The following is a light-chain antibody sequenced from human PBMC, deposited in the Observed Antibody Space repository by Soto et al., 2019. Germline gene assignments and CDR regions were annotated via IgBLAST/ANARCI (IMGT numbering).Light chain of an antibody. V-gene: IGKV3-15*01. CDR3: QQYNNWPQT. CDR2: GAS. Sequence: EIVMTQSPATLSVSPGERATLSCRASQSVSSNLAWYQQKPGQAPRLLIYGASTRATGIPARFSGSGSGTEFTIPISSLQSEDFAVYYCQQYNNWPQTFGQGTKVEIK. J-gene: IGKJ1*01. CDR1: QSVSSN.